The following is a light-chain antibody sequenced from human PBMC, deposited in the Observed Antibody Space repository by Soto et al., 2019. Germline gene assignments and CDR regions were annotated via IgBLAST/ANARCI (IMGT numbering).Light chain of an antibody. CDR1: SSDVGGYNY. Sequence: QSALTQPASVSGSPGQSITISCTGTSSDVGGYNYVSWYQHHPGKAPKPMIYEVSNRPSGVSNRFSGSKSGYTASLTISGLQAEDEAAYYCTSYTSSSTYVFGTGTKLTVL. CDR3: TSYTSSSTYV. CDR2: EVS. J-gene: IGLJ1*01. V-gene: IGLV2-14*01.